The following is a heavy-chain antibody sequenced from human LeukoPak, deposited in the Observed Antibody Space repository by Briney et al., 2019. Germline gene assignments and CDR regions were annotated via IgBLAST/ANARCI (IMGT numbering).Heavy chain of an antibody. CDR2: IDYSGNT. D-gene: IGHD3-10*01. CDR1: GGSMSSYF. V-gene: IGHV4-59*12. CDR3: ARDQTYSGSGIYTYFDY. J-gene: IGHJ4*02. Sequence: PSETLSLTCTVSGGSMSSYFWSWIRQPPGKGLEWIGNIDYSGNTGYNPSLKSRVTISVDTSKNHYSLKLSSVTATDTAVYYCARDQTYSGSGIYTYFDYWGQGILVTVSS.